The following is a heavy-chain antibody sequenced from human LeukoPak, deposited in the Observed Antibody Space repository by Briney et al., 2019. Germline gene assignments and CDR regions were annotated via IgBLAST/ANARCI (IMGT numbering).Heavy chain of an antibody. J-gene: IGHJ4*02. CDR3: ARGGKTGYSQSDY. CDR2: IKQDGSEK. V-gene: IGHV3-7*01. Sequence: PGGSLRLSCAASGFTFSSYWMSWVRQAPGKGLEWVANIKQDGSEKYYVDSVKGRFTISRDNAKNSLYLQMNSLRAEDTAMYYCARGGKTGYSQSDYWGQGTLVTVSS. D-gene: IGHD3-9*01. CDR1: GFTFSSYW.